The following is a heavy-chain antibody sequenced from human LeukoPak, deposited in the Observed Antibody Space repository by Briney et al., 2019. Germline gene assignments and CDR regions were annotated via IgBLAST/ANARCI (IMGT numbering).Heavy chain of an antibody. CDR3: ARDALGSYDY. J-gene: IGHJ4*02. CDR2: ISNSGSTM. CDR1: GFTFSDYY. V-gene: IGHV3-11*01. D-gene: IGHD3-10*01. Sequence: GGFLRLSCAASGFTFSDYYMFLIRQAPGKGLEWISYISNSGSTMYYADSVKGRFTISRDNGKNSLYLQMNSLRAEDTAVYYCARDALGSYDYWGQGTLVTVSS.